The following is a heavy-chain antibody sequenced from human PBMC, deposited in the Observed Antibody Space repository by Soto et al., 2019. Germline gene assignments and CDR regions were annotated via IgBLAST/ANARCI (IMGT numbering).Heavy chain of an antibody. CDR2: IYPGDSDT. CDR3: ARHQATVTTFSGMDV. Sequence: ESLKISFKGSGYSFTSYWIGWVRQIPGKGLEWMGIIYPGDSDTRYSPSFQGQVTISADKSISTAYLQWSSLKASDTAMYYCARHQATVTTFSGMDVWGQGTTVTVSS. D-gene: IGHD4-4*01. V-gene: IGHV5-51*01. J-gene: IGHJ6*02. CDR1: GYSFTSYW.